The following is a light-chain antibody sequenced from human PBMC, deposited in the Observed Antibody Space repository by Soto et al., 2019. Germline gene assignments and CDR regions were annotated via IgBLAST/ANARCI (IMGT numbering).Light chain of an antibody. CDR2: GAS. J-gene: IGKJ1*01. CDR1: QSVSSSY. CDR3: QQYGSSPPSCT. Sequence: EIVLTQSPGTLSLSPGERATLSCRPRQSVSSSYLAWYQQKPGQAPRLLIYGASSRATGIPDRFSGSGSGTDFTLTISRLEPEDFAVYYCQQYGSSPPSCTFGQGTKVDIK. V-gene: IGKV3-20*01.